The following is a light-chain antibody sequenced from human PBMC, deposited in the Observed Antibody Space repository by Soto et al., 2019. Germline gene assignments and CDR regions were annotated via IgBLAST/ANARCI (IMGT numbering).Light chain of an antibody. V-gene: IGLV2-11*01. J-gene: IGLJ3*02. CDR2: AVS. CDR1: NSDVGRYNF. Sequence: QSVLTQPRSVSGSPGQSVTISCTGTNSDVGRYNFVSWYQQLPGKAPKLLISAVSQRPSGVPDRFSGSKSGNTASLTISGLQADDEADYFCYSYTASDIWVFGGGNKLTVL. CDR3: YSYTASDIWV.